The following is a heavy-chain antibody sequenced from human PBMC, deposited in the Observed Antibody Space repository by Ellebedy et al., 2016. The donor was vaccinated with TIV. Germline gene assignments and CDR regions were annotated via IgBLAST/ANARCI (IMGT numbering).Heavy chain of an antibody. V-gene: IGHV1-8*01. D-gene: IGHD5-12*01. Sequence: AASVKVSCKASGYIFTSYDINWVRQATGQGLEWMGWMNPNNGNTEYAQKFQGRVTMTRDTSTSTVYMEMSSLRSEDTAVYYCARVLVATSNYGMDVWGQGTTVTVSS. CDR2: MNPNNGNT. CDR1: GYIFTSYD. CDR3: ARVLVATSNYGMDV. J-gene: IGHJ6*02.